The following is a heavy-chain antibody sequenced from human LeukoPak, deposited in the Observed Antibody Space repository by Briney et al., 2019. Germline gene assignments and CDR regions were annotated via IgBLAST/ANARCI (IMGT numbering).Heavy chain of an antibody. V-gene: IGHV3-23*01. CDR3: AKDGPDWGSYFDS. J-gene: IGHJ4*02. CDR2: IPGSGDST. CDR1: GFTFSSYA. D-gene: IGHD3-16*01. Sequence: GGSLRLSCAASGFTFSSYAMSWVRQAPGKGLEWVSAIPGSGDSTHYADSVKGRFTISRDNSKNTLHLQMNSLRAEDTAAYHCAKDGPDWGSYFDSWGQGTLVTVSS.